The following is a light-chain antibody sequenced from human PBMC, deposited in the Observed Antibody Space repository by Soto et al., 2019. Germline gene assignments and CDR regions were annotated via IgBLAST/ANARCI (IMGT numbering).Light chain of an antibody. CDR2: DAS. Sequence: EIVLTQSPGTLSLSPGERATLSCRASQSVSSNYLAWYQQKPGQAPRLLIYDASSRATGIPARFSGSGSGTDFTLTISRLEPEDFAVYYCQQYGSSPWTFGQGTKVEIK. J-gene: IGKJ1*01. CDR3: QQYGSSPWT. CDR1: QSVSSNY. V-gene: IGKV3-20*01.